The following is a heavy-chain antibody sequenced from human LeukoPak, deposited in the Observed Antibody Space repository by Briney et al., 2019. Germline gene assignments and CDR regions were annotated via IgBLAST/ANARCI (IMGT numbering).Heavy chain of an antibody. J-gene: IGHJ3*02. CDR1: GGSISSYY. D-gene: IGHD4-17*01. CDR2: IYYSGST. Sequence: PSETLSLTCTVSGGSISSYYWSWLRQPPGKGLEWIGYIYYSGSTNYNPSLKSRVTISVDTSKNQFSLKLSSVTAADTAVYYCASRTTVTTGDAFDIWAKGQWSPSPQ. CDR3: ASRTTVTTGDAFDI. V-gene: IGHV4-59*01.